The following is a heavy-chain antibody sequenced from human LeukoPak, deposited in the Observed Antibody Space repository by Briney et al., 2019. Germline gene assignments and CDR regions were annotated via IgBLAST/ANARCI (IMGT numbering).Heavy chain of an antibody. D-gene: IGHD7-27*01. CDR3: AKDVAAGDFDY. CDR1: GFTFSDYA. V-gene: IGHV3-23*01. CDR2: ISGSGSST. J-gene: IGHJ4*02. Sequence: GGSLRLSCAASGFTFSDYAMSWVRQAPGKGLEWVSAISGSGSSTYYADSVKGRFTISRDNSKNTLYLQMNSLRAEDTAVYYCAKDVAAGDFDYWGQGTPVTVSS.